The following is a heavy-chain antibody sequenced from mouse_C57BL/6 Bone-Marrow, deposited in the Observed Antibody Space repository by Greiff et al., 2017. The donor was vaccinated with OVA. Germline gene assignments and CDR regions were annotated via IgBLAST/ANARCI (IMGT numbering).Heavy chain of an antibody. D-gene: IGHD3-2*02. Sequence: VKLMESGAELAKPGASVKLSCKASGYTFTSYWMHWVKQRPGQGLEWIGYINPSSGYTKYNQKFKDKATFTADTSSNTAYMQLSSLTTEDSAIYYCARRQLRLRTHFNYWGQGTTLTVSS. J-gene: IGHJ2*01. CDR2: INPSSGYT. CDR1: GYTFTSYW. CDR3: ARRQLRLRTHFNY. V-gene: IGHV1-7*01.